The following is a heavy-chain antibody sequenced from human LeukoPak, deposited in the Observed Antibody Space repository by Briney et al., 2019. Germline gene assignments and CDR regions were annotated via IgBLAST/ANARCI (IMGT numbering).Heavy chain of an antibody. CDR1: GFTFSDYY. V-gene: IGHV3-11*03. J-gene: IGHJ3*02. CDR2: ISSSSSYT. CDR3: ARRFWYAFDI. Sequence: GGSLRLSCAASGFTFSDYYMSWIRQAPGKGLEWVSYISSSSSYTNYADSVKGRLTISRDNAKNSLYLQMTSLRAEDTAVYCCARRFWYAFDIWGQGTMVTVSS. D-gene: IGHD3-3*01.